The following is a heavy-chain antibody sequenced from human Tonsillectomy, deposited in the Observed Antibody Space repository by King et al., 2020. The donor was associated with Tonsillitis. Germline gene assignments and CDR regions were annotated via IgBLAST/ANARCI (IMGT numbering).Heavy chain of an antibody. Sequence: VQLVESGGGLVQPGRSLRLSCAASGFRFGDYIMSWSRQAPGKGLEWVGFIRSKAYGGTTEYAASVKGRFTISREDSKSIAYLQMNSLKTEDTAVYYCTRVEIYSSSWYYFDYWGQGNLVTVSS. CDR3: TRVEIYSSSWYYFDY. CDR2: IRSKAYGGTT. V-gene: IGHV3-49*03. CDR1: GFRFGDYI. J-gene: IGHJ4*02. D-gene: IGHD6-13*01.